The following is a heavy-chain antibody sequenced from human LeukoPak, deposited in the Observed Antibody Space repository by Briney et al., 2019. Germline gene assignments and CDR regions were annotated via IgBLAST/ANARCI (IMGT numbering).Heavy chain of an antibody. Sequence: KPSETLSLTCTVSGGSISSYYWSWIRQPPGKGLEWIGYIYDSGSTNYNPALKSRVTISVDTSKNQFSLKLSSVTAADTAVYYCARSFLGYLLLSSNGFDPWGQGALVTVSS. D-gene: IGHD2-2*01. CDR1: GGSISSYY. CDR3: ARSFLGYLLLSSNGFDP. CDR2: IYDSGST. J-gene: IGHJ5*02. V-gene: IGHV4-59*08.